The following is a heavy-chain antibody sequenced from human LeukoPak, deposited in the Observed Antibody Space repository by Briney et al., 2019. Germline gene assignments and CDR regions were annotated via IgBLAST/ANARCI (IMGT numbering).Heavy chain of an antibody. CDR3: ASLMATNNFDY. D-gene: IGHD5-24*01. CDR2: IIPILGIA. J-gene: IGHJ4*02. CDR1: GGTFSSYA. V-gene: IGHV1-69*04. Sequence: SVKVSCKASGGTFSSYAISWVRQAPGQGLELMGRIIPILGIATYAQKFQGRVTITADKSASTAYMELSSLRSEDTAVYYCASLMATNNFDYWGQGTLVTVSS.